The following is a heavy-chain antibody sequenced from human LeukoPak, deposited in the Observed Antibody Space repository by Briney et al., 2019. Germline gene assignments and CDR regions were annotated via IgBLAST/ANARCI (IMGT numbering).Heavy chain of an antibody. V-gene: IGHV3-15*01. J-gene: IGHJ1*01. CDR3: TTMSGSYPAFFQY. CDR2: IKSKTDGGTA. CDR1: GFTFTIYG. Sequence: GGTLRLSCAASGFTFTIYGMSWVRQAPGKGLEWIGRIKSKTDGGTADYAAPVKGRFIISRDNSENTLYLQINSLKTEDTAVYYCTTMSGSYPAFFQYWGQGTLVTVSS. D-gene: IGHD3-10*01.